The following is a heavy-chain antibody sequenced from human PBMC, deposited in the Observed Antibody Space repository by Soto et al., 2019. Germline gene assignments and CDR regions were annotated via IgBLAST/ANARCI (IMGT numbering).Heavy chain of an antibody. Sequence: QVQLQESGPGLVKPSETLSLTCTVSGGSISSYYWSWIRQPAGKGLEWIGRIYTSGSTNYTPSLKRRVTMSVDTSKNQFSLKLSSVTAADTSVYYCAREVERAFYTAMVYYYYYGMDVWGRGTTVTVSS. J-gene: IGHJ6*02. CDR2: IYTSGST. CDR1: GGSISSYY. D-gene: IGHD5-18*01. V-gene: IGHV4-4*07. CDR3: AREVERAFYTAMVYYYYYGMDV.